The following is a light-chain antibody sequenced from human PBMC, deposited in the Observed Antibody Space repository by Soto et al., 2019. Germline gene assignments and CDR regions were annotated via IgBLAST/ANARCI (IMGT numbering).Light chain of an antibody. Sequence: EIVMTQSPATLSVSPGERATLSCRASQSVSSNSAWYQQKPGQAPRLLIYGASTRATGIPARFSGSGSGTEFTLTISSLQSEDFAVYYCQQYNNWLVTFGQGTKVEIK. CDR2: GAS. J-gene: IGKJ1*01. CDR1: QSVSSN. V-gene: IGKV3-15*01. CDR3: QQYNNWLVT.